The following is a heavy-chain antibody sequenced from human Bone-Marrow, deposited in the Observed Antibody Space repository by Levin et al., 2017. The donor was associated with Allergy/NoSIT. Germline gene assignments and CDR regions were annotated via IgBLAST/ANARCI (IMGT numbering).Heavy chain of an antibody. J-gene: IGHJ3*02. CDR3: ARDPDYYDRAFDI. D-gene: IGHD3-22*01. CDR1: GYTFTDYY. Sequence: ASGKVSCKASGYTFTDYYMNWVRQAPGQGLEWMGWINPNSGGTNYAQKFQGRVTMTRDTSISTAYMELSGLRSDDTAVYYCARDPDYYDRAFDIWGQGTMVTVSS. CDR2: INPNSGGT. V-gene: IGHV1-2*02.